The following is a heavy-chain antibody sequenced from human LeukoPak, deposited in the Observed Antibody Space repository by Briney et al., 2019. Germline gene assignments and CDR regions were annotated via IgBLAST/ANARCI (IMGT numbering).Heavy chain of an antibody. CDR2: INPNSGGT. Sequence: ASVKVSCKASGYTFTSYHMHWVRQAPGQGLEWMGWINPNSGGTNYAQKFQGRVTMTRDTSISTAYMELSRLRSDDTAVYYCARGGAGGDYDAFDIWGQGTMFTVSS. CDR3: ARGGAGGDYDAFDI. D-gene: IGHD2-21*02. V-gene: IGHV1-2*02. CDR1: GYTFTSYH. J-gene: IGHJ3*02.